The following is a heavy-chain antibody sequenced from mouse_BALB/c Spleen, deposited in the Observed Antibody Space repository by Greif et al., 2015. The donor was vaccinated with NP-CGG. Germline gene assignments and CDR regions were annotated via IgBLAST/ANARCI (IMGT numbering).Heavy chain of an antibody. Sequence: EVKVVESGGGLMKPGGSLKLSCAASGFAFSSYDMSWVRQTPEKRLEWVAYISSGGGSTYYPDTVKGRFTISRDNAKNTLYLQMSSLKSEDTAMYYCARRYGSFAYWGQGTLVTVSA. CDR1: GFAFSSYD. D-gene: IGHD2-10*02. CDR3: ARRYGSFAY. CDR2: ISSGGGST. V-gene: IGHV5-12-1*01. J-gene: IGHJ3*01.